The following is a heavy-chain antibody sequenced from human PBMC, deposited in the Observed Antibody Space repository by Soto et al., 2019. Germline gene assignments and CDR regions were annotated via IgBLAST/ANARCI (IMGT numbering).Heavy chain of an antibody. V-gene: IGHV1-69*06. CDR3: AKEKISTSCCNWFDP. CDR2: IIPLFGTL. Sequence: SVKVSFKASGGTFSNHLISWVRHSPGQGLEWMGTIIPLFGTLNYAQKLQGRVTLSADRSTSTAYMELSSLRSDDTAVYYCAKEKISTSCCNWFDPWGQGTLVTVSS. D-gene: IGHD2-2*01. CDR1: GGTFSNHL. J-gene: IGHJ5*02.